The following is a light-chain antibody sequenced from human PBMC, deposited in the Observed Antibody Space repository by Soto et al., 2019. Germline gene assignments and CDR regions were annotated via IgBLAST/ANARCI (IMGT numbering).Light chain of an antibody. CDR1: QSVLYSSNNKNY. Sequence: DIVMTQSPDSLALSLGERATINCKSSQSVLYSSNNKNYLAWYQQKPGQPPKLLIYWASTRESGVLDRFSGSGSGTDFTLTSSSLQAEYVAVYYCQQYYSTPLTFGGGTTVEI. V-gene: IGKV4-1*01. J-gene: IGKJ4*01. CDR2: WAS. CDR3: QQYYSTPLT.